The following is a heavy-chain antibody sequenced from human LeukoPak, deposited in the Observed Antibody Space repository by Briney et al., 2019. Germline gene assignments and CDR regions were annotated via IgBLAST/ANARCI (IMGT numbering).Heavy chain of an antibody. J-gene: IGHJ4*02. V-gene: IGHV4-59*01. CDR1: GDSLISYY. CDR3: ARDSPLPPKNYDFWSGYSVYDY. Sequence: PSETLSLTCTVSGDSLISYYWSWIRQPPGKGLEWIGYIYHSGNTNYNPSLKSRVTMSVDTSQNQFSLKLSSVTAADTAVYYCARDSPLPPKNYDFWSGYSVYDYWGQGTLVTVSS. CDR2: IYHSGNT. D-gene: IGHD3-3*01.